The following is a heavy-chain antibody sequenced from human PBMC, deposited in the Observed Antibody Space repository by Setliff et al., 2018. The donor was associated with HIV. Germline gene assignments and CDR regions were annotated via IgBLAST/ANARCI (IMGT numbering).Heavy chain of an antibody. Sequence: SETLSLTCAVYGRAFTGYFWTWIRHFPGKGLEWIGEINHSGSVNYNPSLKSRVTISVDTSKNQFSLKLSSVTAADTAVYYCARHDGTYCGGDCYLLGYFDLWGRGTLVTVSS. V-gene: IGHV4-34*01. D-gene: IGHD2-21*02. CDR3: ARHDGTYCGGDCYLLGYFDL. CDR2: INHSGSV. CDR1: GRAFTGYF. J-gene: IGHJ2*01.